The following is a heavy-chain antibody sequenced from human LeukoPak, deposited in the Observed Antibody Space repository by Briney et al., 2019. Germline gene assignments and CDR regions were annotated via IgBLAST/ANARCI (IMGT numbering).Heavy chain of an antibody. Sequence: XIRQAPXXXLXXXXYISSSGSTIYYADSVKGRFTISRDNAKNSLYLQMSSLRAEDTAVYYCARGTAAAVPDAFDIWGQGTMVTVSS. CDR2: ISSSGSTI. J-gene: IGHJ3*02. V-gene: IGHV3-11*01. D-gene: IGHD6-13*01. CDR3: ARGTAAAVPDAFDI.